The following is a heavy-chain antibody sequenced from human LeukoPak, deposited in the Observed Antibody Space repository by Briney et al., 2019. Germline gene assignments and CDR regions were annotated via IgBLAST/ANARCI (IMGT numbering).Heavy chain of an antibody. CDR1: GYTFTSYY. Sequence: GASVKVSCTASGYTFTSYYMHWVRQAPGQGLEWMGIINPSGGSTSYAQEFQGRVTMTRDTSTSTVYMELSSLRSEDTAVYYCARGKGTYDSSGYYYFVGNYWGQGTLVTVSS. J-gene: IGHJ4*02. CDR2: INPSGGST. CDR3: ARGKGTYDSSGYYYFVGNY. V-gene: IGHV1-46*01. D-gene: IGHD3-22*01.